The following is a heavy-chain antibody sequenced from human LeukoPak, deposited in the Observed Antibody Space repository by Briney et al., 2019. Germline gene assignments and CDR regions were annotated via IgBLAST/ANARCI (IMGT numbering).Heavy chain of an antibody. D-gene: IGHD1-26*01. J-gene: IGHJ5*02. V-gene: IGHV1-24*01. CDR1: GYTLTELS. Sequence: ASVKVSCKVSGYTLTELSMHWVRQAPGKGLEWMGGFDPEDGETIYAQKFQGRVTMTRNTSISTAYMELSSLRSEDTAVYYCAREMGEGATPHNWFDPWGQGTLVTVSS. CDR3: AREMGEGATPHNWFDP. CDR2: FDPEDGET.